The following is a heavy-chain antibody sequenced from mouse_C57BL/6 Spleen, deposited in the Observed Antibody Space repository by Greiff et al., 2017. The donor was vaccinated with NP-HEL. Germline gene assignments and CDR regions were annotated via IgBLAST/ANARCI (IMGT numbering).Heavy chain of an antibody. V-gene: IGHV1-20*01. CDR1: GYSFTGYF. J-gene: IGHJ2*01. CDR3: ARGGTVVAFDY. Sequence: VQLQQSGPELVKPGDSVKISCKASGYSFTGYFMNWVMQSHGKSLEWIGRINPYNGDTFYNQKFKGKATLTVDKSSSTAHMELRSLTSEDSAVYYCARGGTVVAFDYWGQGTTLTVSS. D-gene: IGHD1-1*01. CDR2: INPYNGDT.